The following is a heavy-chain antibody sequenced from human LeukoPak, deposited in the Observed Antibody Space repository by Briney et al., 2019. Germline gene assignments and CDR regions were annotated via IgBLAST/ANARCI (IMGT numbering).Heavy chain of an antibody. D-gene: IGHD1-1*01. V-gene: IGHV4-59*01. J-gene: IGHJ5*02. CDR3: ARHGTSGTNLNWFDP. CDR1: GGSISSFY. Sequence: SETLSLTCTVSGGSISSFYWSWIRQPPGKGLEWIGYIYYSGSTNYNPSLKSRVTVSVDTSKNQFSLKLSSVTAADTAVYYCARHGTSGTNLNWFDPWGQGTLVTVSS. CDR2: IYYSGST.